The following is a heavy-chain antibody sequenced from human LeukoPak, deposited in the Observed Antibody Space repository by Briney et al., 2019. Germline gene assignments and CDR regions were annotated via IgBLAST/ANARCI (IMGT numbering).Heavy chain of an antibody. V-gene: IGHV3-23*01. Sequence: GGSLGLSCAASGFTFSTYAMSWVRQAPGKGLEWVSAISGSGGSTYYADSVKGRFTISRDNSKNTLYLQMNSLRAEDTAVYYCAKAHCSSTSCYSDYWGQGTLVTVSS. CDR1: GFTFSTYA. J-gene: IGHJ4*02. CDR3: AKAHCSSTSCYSDY. CDR2: ISGSGGST. D-gene: IGHD2-2*01.